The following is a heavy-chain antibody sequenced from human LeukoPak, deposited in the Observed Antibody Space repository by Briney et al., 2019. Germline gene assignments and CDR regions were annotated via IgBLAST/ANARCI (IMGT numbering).Heavy chain of an antibody. V-gene: IGHV3-23*01. CDR2: LSGSGDST. D-gene: IGHD5-12*01. CDR3: AKGLNGWLRSADY. Sequence: GGSLSLSCAVSGFIFSNYAMNWVRQAPGKGLEWVSGLSGSGDSTYYADSVKGRFTISRDNFKNTLYLQMNSLRAEDTAVYYCAKGLNGWLRSADYWGQGTLVTVSS. CDR1: GFIFSNYA. J-gene: IGHJ4*02.